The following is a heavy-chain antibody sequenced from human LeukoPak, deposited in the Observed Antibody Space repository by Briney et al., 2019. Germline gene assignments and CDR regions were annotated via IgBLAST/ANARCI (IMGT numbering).Heavy chain of an antibody. V-gene: IGHV1-69*05. Sequence: GASVKVSCKASGYTFTGYYIHWVRQAPGQGLEWMGRIIPIFGTANYAQKFQGRVTITTDESTSTAYMELSSLRSEDTAVYYCARGDGDYLYWGQGTLVTVSS. CDR1: GYTFTGYY. CDR2: IIPIFGTA. CDR3: ARGDGDYLY. J-gene: IGHJ4*02. D-gene: IGHD4-17*01.